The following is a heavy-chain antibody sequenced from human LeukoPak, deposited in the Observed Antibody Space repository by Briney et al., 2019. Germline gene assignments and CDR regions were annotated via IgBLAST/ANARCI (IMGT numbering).Heavy chain of an antibody. CDR2: IWYDGSNK. CDR3: ARTYYYDSSGIFDY. Sequence: GGSLRLSCAASGFTFSSYCMHWVRQAPGKGLEWVAVIWYDGSNKYYADSVKGRFTISRDNSKNTLYLQMNSLRAEDTAVYYCARTYYYDSSGIFDYWGQGTLVTVSS. D-gene: IGHD3-22*01. CDR1: GFTFSSYC. J-gene: IGHJ4*02. V-gene: IGHV3-33*01.